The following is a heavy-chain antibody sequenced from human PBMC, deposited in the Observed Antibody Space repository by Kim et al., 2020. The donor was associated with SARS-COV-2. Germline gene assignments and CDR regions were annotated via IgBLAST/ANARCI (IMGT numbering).Heavy chain of an antibody. CDR2: IYSGGST. J-gene: IGHJ6*02. CDR3: ARAVERDYGMDV. Sequence: GGSLRLSCAASGFTVSSNYMSWVRQAPGKGLEWVSGIYSGGSTYYADSVKGRFTISSDNSTNTLYLQMNSLRAEDTAVYYCARAVERDYGMDVWGQGTTVTVSS. D-gene: IGHD6-25*01. V-gene: IGHV3-53*01. CDR1: GFTVSSNY.